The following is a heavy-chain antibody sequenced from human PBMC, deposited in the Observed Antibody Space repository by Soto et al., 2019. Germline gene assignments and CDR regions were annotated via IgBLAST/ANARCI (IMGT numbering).Heavy chain of an antibody. CDR3: ARQGSRAFDI. J-gene: IGHJ3*02. CDR1: GGSISTSVYY. V-gene: IGHV4-39*01. CDR2: IYYSGSA. Sequence: QLQLQESGPGLVEPSETLSLTCTVSGGSISTSVYYWGWIRQPPGRGLEWMANIYYSGSAYSNPSLKSRVSTSVDTSKNHFSLKLRSVTAADTAVYYCARQGSRAFDIWGQGTMVTVSS. D-gene: IGHD2-15*01.